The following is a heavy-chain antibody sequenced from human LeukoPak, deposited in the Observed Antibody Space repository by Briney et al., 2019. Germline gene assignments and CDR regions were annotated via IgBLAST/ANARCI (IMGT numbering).Heavy chain of an antibody. Sequence: SETLSLTCTISDVSISSNRYFWAWIRQPPGKGLEWIASINYSERTYYNPALNSRLTISVDTAKRQFSLKLTSVTAADTALYYCARDIDDVGALLDFWGQGTLVTVSS. D-gene: IGHD1-26*01. J-gene: IGHJ4*02. CDR1: DVSISSNRYF. V-gene: IGHV4-39*07. CDR3: ARDIDDVGALLDF. CDR2: INYSERT.